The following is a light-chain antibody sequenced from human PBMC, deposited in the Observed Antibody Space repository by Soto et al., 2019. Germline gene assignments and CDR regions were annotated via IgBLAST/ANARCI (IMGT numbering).Light chain of an antibody. J-gene: IGKJ1*01. CDR3: IKDHSYPWT. CDR1: QAIGSE. CDR2: VAS. V-gene: IGKV1-6*01. Sequence: AIQMTQSPSSLSASVGDRVTITCRAGQAIGSELGWYQQKPGKAPKLLIYVASTLQSGVPSRFSGSGSGTVFTLPLSSRQPEDFATYYCIKDHSYPWTFGQGT.